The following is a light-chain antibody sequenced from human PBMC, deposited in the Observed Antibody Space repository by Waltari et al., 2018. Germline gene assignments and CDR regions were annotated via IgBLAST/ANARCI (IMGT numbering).Light chain of an antibody. J-gene: IGLJ3*02. CDR2: EGN. CDR3: CSYAGIGTLT. V-gene: IGLV2-23*01. CDR1: SSDIGGYNL. Sequence: QSALTQPASVSGSPGQSITISCTGTSSDIGGYNLVSWYQHHPGKAPKIIIYEGNKPPSGVAYRFSGSKAGNTASLTISGLHPEDEADYYCCSYAGIGTLTFGGGTRVTVL.